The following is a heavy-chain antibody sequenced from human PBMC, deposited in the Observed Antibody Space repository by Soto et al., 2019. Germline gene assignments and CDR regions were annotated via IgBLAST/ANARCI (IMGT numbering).Heavy chain of an antibody. J-gene: IGHJ4*02. Sequence: ASVKVSCKASGYTFTSYGISWVRQAPGQGLEWMGWISAYNGNTNYAQKLQGRVTMTTDTSTSTAYMELRSLRSDDTAVYYCARELNSLDTSYFDYGGQGTLVTVSS. V-gene: IGHV1-18*01. D-gene: IGHD3-9*01. CDR2: ISAYNGNT. CDR1: GYTFTSYG. CDR3: ARELNSLDTSYFDY.